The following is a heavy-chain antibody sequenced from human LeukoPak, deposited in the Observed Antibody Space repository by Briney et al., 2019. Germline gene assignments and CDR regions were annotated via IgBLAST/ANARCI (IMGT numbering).Heavy chain of an antibody. CDR3: ARRLTQYVCFDP. V-gene: IGHV6-1*01. J-gene: IGHJ5*02. Sequence: SQTLSLTCAISRDSVSSNSAAWNWIRQSPSRGLEWLGRTYYRSTWYNDYAVSVRGRITVNPDTSKNQFSLHLNSVTPEDTAVYYCARRLTQYVCFDPWGQGILVTVSS. CDR2: TYYRSTWYN. D-gene: IGHD2-2*01. CDR1: RDSVSSNSAA.